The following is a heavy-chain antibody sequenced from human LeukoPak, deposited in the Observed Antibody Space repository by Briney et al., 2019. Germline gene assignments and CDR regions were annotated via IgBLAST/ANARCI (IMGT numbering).Heavy chain of an antibody. J-gene: IGHJ4*02. CDR2: IIPILGIA. D-gene: IGHD6-19*01. CDR1: GGTFSSYA. CDR3: ASSSGTDY. V-gene: IGHV1-69*04. Sequence: SVKVSCKASGGTFSSYAISWVRQTPGQGLEWMGRIIPILGIANYAQKFQGRVTITADKSTSTAYMELSSLRSEDTAVYYCASSSGTDYWGQGTLVTVSS.